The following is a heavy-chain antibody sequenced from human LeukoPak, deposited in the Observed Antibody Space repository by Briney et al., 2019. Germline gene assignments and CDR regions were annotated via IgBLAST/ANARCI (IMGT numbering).Heavy chain of an antibody. CDR1: GYTFTGYY. D-gene: IGHD5-24*01. CDR3: ARAVRWDGYNPFDY. CDR2: INPNSGGT. V-gene: IGHV1-2*06. J-gene: IGHJ4*02. Sequence: ASVKVSCKASGYTFTGYYVHWVRQAPGQGLEWMGRINPNSGGTNYAQKFQGRVTMTRDTSISTAYMELSRLRSDDTAVYYCARAVRWDGYNPFDYWGQGTLVTVSS.